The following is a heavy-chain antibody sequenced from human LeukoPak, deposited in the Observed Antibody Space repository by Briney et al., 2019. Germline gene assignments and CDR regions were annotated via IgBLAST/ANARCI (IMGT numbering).Heavy chain of an antibody. CDR1: GGTFISYA. CDR3: ARGGVMTPYYYYGMDV. Sequence: SVKVSCKASGGTFISYAISWVRQAPGQGLEWMGGIIPIFGTANYAQKFQGGVTITADESTSTAYMELSSLRSEDTAVYYCARGGVMTPYYYYGMDVWGQGTTVTVSS. V-gene: IGHV1-69*13. CDR2: IIPIFGTA. J-gene: IGHJ6*02. D-gene: IGHD3-16*01.